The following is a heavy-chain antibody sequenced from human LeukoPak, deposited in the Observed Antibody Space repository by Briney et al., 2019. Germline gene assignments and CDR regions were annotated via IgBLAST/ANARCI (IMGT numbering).Heavy chain of an antibody. CDR3: AKDPALRYFDWLLSPPYTQPH. D-gene: IGHD3-9*01. Sequence: GGSLRLSCAASGFTFSSYAMSWVRQAPGKGLEWVSAISGSGGSTYYADSVKGRFTISRDNSKNTLYLQMNSLRAEDTAVYYCAKDPALRYFDWLLSPPYTQPHWGQGTLVTVSS. V-gene: IGHV3-23*01. J-gene: IGHJ1*01. CDR2: ISGSGGST. CDR1: GFTFSSYA.